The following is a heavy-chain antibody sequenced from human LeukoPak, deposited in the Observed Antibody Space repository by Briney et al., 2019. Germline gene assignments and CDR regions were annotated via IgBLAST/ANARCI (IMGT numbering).Heavy chain of an antibody. CDR3: ARDPEYSYPPLGSWFDP. CDR1: GFTFSSYG. V-gene: IGHV1-46*01. Sequence: GGSLRLSCAASGFTFSSYGMSWVRQAPGQGLEWMGIINPSGGSTSYAQKFQGRVTMTRDTSTSTVYMELSSLRSENTAVYYCARDPEYSYPPLGSWFDPWGQGTLVTVSS. CDR2: INPSGGST. D-gene: IGHD5-18*01. J-gene: IGHJ5*02.